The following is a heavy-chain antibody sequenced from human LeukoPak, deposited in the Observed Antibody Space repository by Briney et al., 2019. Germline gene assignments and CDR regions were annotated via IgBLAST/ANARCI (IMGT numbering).Heavy chain of an antibody. CDR1: GFTFSSYV. Sequence: GGSLKLSCAASGFTFSSYVMHWVRQAPGKGLEWVAFIRYDGSNKYYADSVKGRFTISRDNSKNTLYLQMNSLRAEDTAVYYCAKTWAYYYDSSGYRPIVYWGQGALVTVSS. CDR3: AKTWAYYYDSSGYRPIVY. J-gene: IGHJ4*02. D-gene: IGHD3-22*01. CDR2: IRYDGSNK. V-gene: IGHV3-30*02.